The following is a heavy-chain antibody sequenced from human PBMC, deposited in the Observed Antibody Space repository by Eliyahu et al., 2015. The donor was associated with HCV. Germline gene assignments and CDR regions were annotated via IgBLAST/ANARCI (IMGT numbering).Heavy chain of an antibody. CDR2: ISAYNGNT. CDR1: GYTFTSYG. J-gene: IGHJ6*02. Sequence: QVQLVQSGAEVKKPGASVKVSCKASGYTFTSYGISWVRQXPGQGLEWMGWISAYNGNTNYAQKLQGRVTMTTDTSTSTAYMELRSLRSDDTAVYYCARAGYCSGDSCYSDYYYYGMDVWGQGTTVTVSS. D-gene: IGHD2-15*01. CDR3: ARAGYCSGDSCYSDYYYYGMDV. V-gene: IGHV1-18*01.